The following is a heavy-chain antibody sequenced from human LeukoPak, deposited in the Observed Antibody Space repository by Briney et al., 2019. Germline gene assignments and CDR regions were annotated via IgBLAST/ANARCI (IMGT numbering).Heavy chain of an antibody. CDR3: VSGPFPGYYYYYYYMDV. J-gene: IGHJ6*03. D-gene: IGHD5-18*01. CDR2: IYTSGST. CDR1: GGSISSYY. Sequence: SETLSLTCTVSGGSISSYYWSWIRQPAGKGLEWIGRIYTSGSTNYNPSLKSRVTMSVDTSKNQFSLKLSSVTAADTAVYYCVSGPFPGYYYYYYYMDVWGKGTAVTVSS. V-gene: IGHV4-4*07.